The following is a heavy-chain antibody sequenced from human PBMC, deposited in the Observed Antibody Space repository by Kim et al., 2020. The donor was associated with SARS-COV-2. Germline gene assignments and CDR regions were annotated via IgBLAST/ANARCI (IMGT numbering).Heavy chain of an antibody. Sequence: SVKVSCKASGFSLTSSAVQWVRQARGQRLEWIGWIVVGSGKTNNAQKFQERVTITRDMSTSTVYLELSSLRSEDTAVYYCASGGGWREYHTSYQYGMDVWGQGTTVTVSS. CDR1: GFSLTSSA. J-gene: IGHJ6*02. CDR3: ASGGGWREYHTSYQYGMDV. D-gene: IGHD3-3*01. CDR2: IVVGSGKT. V-gene: IGHV1-58*01.